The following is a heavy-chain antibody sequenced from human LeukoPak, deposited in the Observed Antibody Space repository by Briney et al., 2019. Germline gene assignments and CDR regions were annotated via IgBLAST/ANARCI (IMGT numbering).Heavy chain of an antibody. Sequence: SETLSLTCAVSGYSISSGYYWGWIRQPPGKGLEWIGSIYYSGSTYYNPSLKSRVTISVDTSKNQFSLKLSSVTAADTAVYYCARLVTYYYYYMDVWGKGTTVTVSS. D-gene: IGHD4-11*01. J-gene: IGHJ6*03. CDR2: IYYSGST. CDR3: ARLVTYYYYYMDV. V-gene: IGHV4-38-2*01. CDR1: GYSISSGYY.